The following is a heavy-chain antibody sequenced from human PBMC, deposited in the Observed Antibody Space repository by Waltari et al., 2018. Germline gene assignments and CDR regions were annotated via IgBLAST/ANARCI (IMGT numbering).Heavy chain of an antibody. V-gene: IGHV4-34*01. Sequence: QVKLQQWGAGLLKPSETLSLTCAVYGGFFSEYFWGWIRQPPGKGREWIGEIDYSGSTNYGPSLKSRVTSAVDTAKGQVSLKLNSVPAADTALYFCARGRPLHETSGYYYNYWGQGTLVSV. CDR3: ARGRPLHETSGYYYNY. J-gene: IGHJ4*02. D-gene: IGHD3-22*01. CDR2: IDYSGST. CDR1: GGFFSEYF.